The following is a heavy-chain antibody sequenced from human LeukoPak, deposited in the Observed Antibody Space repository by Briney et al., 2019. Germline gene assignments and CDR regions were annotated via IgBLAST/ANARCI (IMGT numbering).Heavy chain of an antibody. CDR2: ISAYNGNT. D-gene: IGHD7-27*01. CDR3: ARGPHWDPHFDY. CDR1: GYTFTSYG. J-gene: IGHJ4*02. Sequence: APVKVSCKASGYTFTSYGISWVRQAPGQGLEWMGWISAYNGNTNYAQKLQGRVTMTRDTSISTAYMELSRLRSDDTAVYYCARGPHWDPHFDYWGQGTLVTVSS. V-gene: IGHV1-18*01.